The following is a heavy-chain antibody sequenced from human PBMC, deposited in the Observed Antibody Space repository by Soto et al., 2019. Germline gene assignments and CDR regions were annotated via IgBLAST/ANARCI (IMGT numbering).Heavy chain of an antibody. CDR2: ISSSSSTI. D-gene: IGHD2-2*01. J-gene: IGHJ6*03. CDR3: TRDQGSSTGCYGCDYYYYMDV. Sequence: PGGSLRLSCAASGFTFSNAWMNWVRQAPGKGLEWVSYISSSSSTIYYADSVKGRFTISRDNAKNSLYLQMNSLRDEDTAVYYCTRDQGSSTGCYGCDYYYYMDVWAKGTTVTVTS. CDR1: GFTFSNAW. V-gene: IGHV3-48*02.